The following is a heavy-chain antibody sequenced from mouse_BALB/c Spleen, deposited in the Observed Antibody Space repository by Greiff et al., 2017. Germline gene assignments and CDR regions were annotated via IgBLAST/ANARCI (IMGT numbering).Heavy chain of an antibody. CDR2: IYPSDSYT. Sequence: QVQLQQPGAELVRPGASVKLSCKASGYTFTSYWINWVKQRPGQGLEWIGNIYPSDSYTNYNQKFKDKATLTVDKSSSTAYMQLSSPTSEDSAVYYCIGGNFDYWGQGTTLTVSS. CDR1: GYTFTSYW. J-gene: IGHJ2*01. V-gene: IGHV1-69*02. CDR3: IGGNFDY. D-gene: IGHD2-14*01.